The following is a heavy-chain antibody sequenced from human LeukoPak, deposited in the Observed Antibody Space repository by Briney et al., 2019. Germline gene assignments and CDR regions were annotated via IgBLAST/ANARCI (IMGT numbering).Heavy chain of an antibody. Sequence: ASVKVSCKASGYTLTGYYMHWVRQAPGQGLEWMGWINPNSGGTNYAQKFQGRVTMTRDTSISTAYMELSRLRSDDTAVYYCARGPLGYCSSTSCYNQFPLDYWGQGTLVTVSS. CDR3: ARGPLGYCSSTSCYNQFPLDY. D-gene: IGHD2-2*01. CDR2: INPNSGGT. CDR1: GYTLTGYY. V-gene: IGHV1-2*02. J-gene: IGHJ4*02.